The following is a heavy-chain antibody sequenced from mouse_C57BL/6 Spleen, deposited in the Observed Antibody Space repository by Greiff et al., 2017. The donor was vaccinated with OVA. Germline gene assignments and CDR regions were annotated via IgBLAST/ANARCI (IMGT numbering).Heavy chain of an antibody. J-gene: IGHJ2*01. CDR3: ARGDLYYFDY. Sequence: EVQLQESGPGMVKPSQSLSLTCTVTGYSITSGYDWHWIRHFPGNKLEWMGYISYSGSTNYNPSLKSRISITHDTSKNHFFLKLKSVTTEDTATYYCARGDLYYFDYWGQGTTLTGSS. V-gene: IGHV3-1*01. D-gene: IGHD3-3*01. CDR2: ISYSGST. CDR1: GYSITSGYD.